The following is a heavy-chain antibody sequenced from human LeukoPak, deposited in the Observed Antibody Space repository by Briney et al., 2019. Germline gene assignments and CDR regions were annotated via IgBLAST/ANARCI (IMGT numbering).Heavy chain of an antibody. D-gene: IGHD3-16*01. CDR3: GASRQYVGAFDI. Sequence: GGSLRLSCAASGFTFSSYELYWVRQAPGKGLEWSSYISSSSTIIKYADSVRGRFTISRDDARESLYLQMSSLRADDTAIYYCGASRQYVGAFDIWGQGTLVTVSS. CDR2: ISSSSTII. V-gene: IGHV3-48*03. CDR1: GFTFSSYE. J-gene: IGHJ3*02.